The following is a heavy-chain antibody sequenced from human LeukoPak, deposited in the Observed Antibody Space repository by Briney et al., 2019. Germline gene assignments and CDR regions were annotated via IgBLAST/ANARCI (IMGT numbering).Heavy chain of an antibody. CDR2: ISSSGSTI. Sequence: GGSLRLSCAASGFTFSSYEMNWVRQAPGKGLEWVSYISSSGSTIYYADSVKGRFTISRDNAKNSLYLQMNSLRAEDTAVYYCARTVPRLLFDYWGQGTLVTVSS. J-gene: IGHJ4*02. V-gene: IGHV3-48*03. CDR3: ARTVPRLLFDY. CDR1: GFTFSSYE. D-gene: IGHD4-17*01.